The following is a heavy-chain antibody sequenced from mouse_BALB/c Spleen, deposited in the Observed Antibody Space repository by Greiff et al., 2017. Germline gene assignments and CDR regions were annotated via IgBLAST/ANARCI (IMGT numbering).Heavy chain of an antibody. CDR1: GYSFTSYW. D-gene: IGHD2-1*01. CDR2: IDPSDSET. J-gene: IGHJ3*01. CDR3: SRSGYGNYEFAY. V-gene: IGHV1S127*01. Sequence: QVQLQQSGPQLVRPGASVKISCKASGYSFTSYWMHWVKQRPGQGLEWIGMIDPSDSETRLNQKFKDKATLTVDKSSSTAYMQLSSPTSEDSAVYYCSRSGYGNYEFAYWGQGTLVTVSA.